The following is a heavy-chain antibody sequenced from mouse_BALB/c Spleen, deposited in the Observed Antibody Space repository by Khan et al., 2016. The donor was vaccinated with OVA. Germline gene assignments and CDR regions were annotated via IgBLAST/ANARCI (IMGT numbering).Heavy chain of an antibody. CDR3: TRDRIDY. J-gene: IGHJ2*01. CDR2: INPTSGYT. V-gene: IGHV1-7*01. Sequence: VQLQESGAELAKPGASVKMSCKASGYTFTTYWMHWVKQRPGQGLEWIGYINPTSGYTDYNDKFKDRAILSADKSSSTAYMQLNSLTSEDSAVYYCTRDRIDYWGQGTTLTVSS. CDR1: GYTFTTYW.